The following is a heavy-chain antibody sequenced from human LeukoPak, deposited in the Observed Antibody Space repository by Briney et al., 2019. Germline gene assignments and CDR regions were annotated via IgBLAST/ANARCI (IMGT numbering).Heavy chain of an antibody. CDR2: MNPNSGNT. CDR1: GYTFSSYD. CDR3: ARGPRGSGWAHDAFDI. D-gene: IGHD6-19*01. V-gene: IGHV1-8*01. Sequence: GASVKVSCKTSGYTFSSYDINWVRQARGQGLEWMAWMNPNSGNTGYAEKLQGRVTMTRDTSINTAYMDLSSLESDDTAVYYCARGPRGSGWAHDAFDIWGQGTMVTVSS. J-gene: IGHJ3*02.